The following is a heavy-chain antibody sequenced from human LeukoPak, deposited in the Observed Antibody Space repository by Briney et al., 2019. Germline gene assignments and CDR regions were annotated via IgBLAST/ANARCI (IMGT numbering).Heavy chain of an antibody. CDR1: GGSFSGYY. CDR2: INHSGST. CDR3: ARVKMNRYCSSTSCSGAFDI. J-gene: IGHJ3*02. D-gene: IGHD2-2*01. V-gene: IGHV4-34*01. Sequence: SETLSLTCAVYGGSFSGYYWSWIHQPPGKGLEWIGEINHSGSTNYNPSLKSRVTISVDTSKNQFSLKLSSVTAADTAVYYCARVKMNRYCSSTSCSGAFDIWGQGTMVTVSS.